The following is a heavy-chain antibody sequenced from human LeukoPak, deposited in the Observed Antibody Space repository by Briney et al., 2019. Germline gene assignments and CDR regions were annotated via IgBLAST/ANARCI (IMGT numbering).Heavy chain of an antibody. CDR2: ISYDGSNK. J-gene: IGHJ4*02. D-gene: IGHD1-14*01. CDR1: GFTFSSYA. V-gene: IGHV3-30-3*01. CDR3: AREVWGPEY. Sequence: PGGSLRLPCAAPGFTFSSYAMHWVRQAPGKGLEWVAVISYDGSNKYYADSVKGRFTISRDNSKDTLYLQMNSLRAEDTAVYYCAREVWGPEYWGQGTLVTVSS.